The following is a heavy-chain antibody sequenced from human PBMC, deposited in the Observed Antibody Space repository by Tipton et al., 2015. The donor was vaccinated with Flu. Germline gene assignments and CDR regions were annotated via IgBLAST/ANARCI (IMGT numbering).Heavy chain of an antibody. CDR2: IYFSGTT. D-gene: IGHD1-26*01. V-gene: IGHV4-59*08. CDR3: ARLRGTHTLGWRGLDY. J-gene: IGHJ4*02. CDR1: GGSITSFY. Sequence: GLVKPSETLSLTCTVSGGSITSFYWSWIRQPPGKGLEWIGYIYFSGTTSYNPSLKSRVTMSVDTSKNQFSLKLRSVTAADTAVYYCARLRGTHTLGWRGLDYWGQGTLVTVSS.